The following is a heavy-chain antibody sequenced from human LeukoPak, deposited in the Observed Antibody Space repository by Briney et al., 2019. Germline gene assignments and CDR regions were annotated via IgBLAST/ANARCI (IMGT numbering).Heavy chain of an antibody. V-gene: IGHV4-39*01. D-gene: IGHD6-13*01. Sequence: SETLSLTCTVSGGSISRSSYYWGWIRQPPGEGLEWIGSIFYSGSTYYSPSFNSRVAISVDTSQNQFSLRLSSVTAADTAMYYCARHVTDIAAAGFGCWGQGTLVTVSS. CDR3: ARHVTDIAAAGFGC. CDR1: GGSISRSSYY. CDR2: IFYSGST. J-gene: IGHJ4*02.